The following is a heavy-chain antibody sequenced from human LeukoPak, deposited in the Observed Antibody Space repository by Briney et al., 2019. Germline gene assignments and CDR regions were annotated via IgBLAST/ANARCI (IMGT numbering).Heavy chain of an antibody. Sequence: SETLSLTCTVSGDSISGNYWTWIRQPPGKGLEWIGYVYYSGSTNYNPSLKSRVTISVDTSKNQFSLKLNSVTAADTAVYYCARHAYNWNYVFDYWGQGTLVTVSS. CDR1: GDSISGNY. CDR3: ARHAYNWNYVFDY. V-gene: IGHV4-59*08. D-gene: IGHD1-7*01. J-gene: IGHJ4*02. CDR2: VYYSGST.